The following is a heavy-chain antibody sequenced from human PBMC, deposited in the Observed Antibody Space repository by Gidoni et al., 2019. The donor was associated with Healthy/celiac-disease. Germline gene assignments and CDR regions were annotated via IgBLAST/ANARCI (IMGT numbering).Heavy chain of an antibody. Sequence: VQLQESGPGLVTPSGPLSPTCAVSGGSISSRNWWSWVRPPPGKGLEWIGEIDHSGSTNYNPSLKSRVTISVDKSKNQFSLKLSSVTAADTAVYYCARPNYGDLDFDYWGQGTLVTVSS. D-gene: IGHD4-17*01. V-gene: IGHV4-4*02. CDR1: GGSISSRNW. J-gene: IGHJ4*02. CDR2: IDHSGST. CDR3: ARPNYGDLDFDY.